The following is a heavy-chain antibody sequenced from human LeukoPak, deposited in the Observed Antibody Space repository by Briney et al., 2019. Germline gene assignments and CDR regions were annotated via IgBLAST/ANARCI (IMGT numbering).Heavy chain of an antibody. CDR1: GFTFSTYS. CDR3: ARAGCGGDCYSESLYYYYVMGV. D-gene: IGHD2-21*02. J-gene: IGHJ6*02. CDR2: ISSSSSYI. V-gene: IGHV3-21*01. Sequence: GGSLRLSCAVSGFTFSTYSMNWVRQAPGKGLEWVSSISSSSSYIYYADSVKGRFTISRDNAKNSLCLQMNSLRAEDTAVYYCARAGCGGDCYSESLYYYYVMGVWGQGTTVTVSS.